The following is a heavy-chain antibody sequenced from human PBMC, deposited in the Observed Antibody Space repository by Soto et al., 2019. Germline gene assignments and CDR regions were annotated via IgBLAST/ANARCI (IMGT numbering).Heavy chain of an antibody. CDR3: ANLDTAMVGQYYFDY. D-gene: IGHD5-18*01. Sequence: GCLRGSGAASRCTSSSYAMSWVRQAPGKGLEWVSAISGSGGSTYYADSVKGRFTISRDNSKNTLYLQMNSLRAEDTAVYYCANLDTAMVGQYYFDYWGQGTLVTVSS. CDR2: ISGSGGST. J-gene: IGHJ4*02. CDR1: RCTSSSYA. V-gene: IGHV3-23*01.